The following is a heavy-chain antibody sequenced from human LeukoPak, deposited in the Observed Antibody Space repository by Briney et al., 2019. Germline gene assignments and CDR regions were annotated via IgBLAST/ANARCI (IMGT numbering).Heavy chain of an antibody. Sequence: PSETLSLTCTVSGGSISSYYWNWIRQPPGEGLEWIGYIYYSGSTDYNPSLKSRVTISVDTSKNQFSLKLSSVTAADTAVYYCARAQAGYYYGMDVWGQGTTVTVSS. CDR2: IYYSGST. V-gene: IGHV4-59*01. J-gene: IGHJ6*02. CDR3: ARAQAGYYYGMDV. CDR1: GGSISSYY. D-gene: IGHD6-25*01.